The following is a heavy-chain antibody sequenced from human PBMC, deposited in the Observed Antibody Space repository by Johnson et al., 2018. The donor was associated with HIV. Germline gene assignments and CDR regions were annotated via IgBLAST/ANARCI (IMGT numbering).Heavy chain of an antibody. D-gene: IGHD3-10*01. V-gene: IGHV3-66*01. CDR1: GFTVSSNY. CDR2: IYSGGRT. CDR3: ASPDYERYYGAFDI. J-gene: IGHJ3*02. Sequence: MLLVESGGGLVQSGGSLRLSCAASGFTVSSNYMSWVRQAPGKGLECVSVIYSGGRTYYADSVKGRFTISRDNSKNTLYLQMNSLRAEDTAVYYCASPDYERYYGAFDIWGQGTMVTVSS.